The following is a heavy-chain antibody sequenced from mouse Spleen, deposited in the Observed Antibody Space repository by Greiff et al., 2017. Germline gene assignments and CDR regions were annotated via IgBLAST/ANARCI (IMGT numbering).Heavy chain of an antibody. Sequence: VQLQQSGPELVKPGASVKMSCKASGYTFTDYNMHWVKQSHGKSLEWIGYINPNNGGTSYNQKFKGKATLTVNKSSSTAYMELRSLTSEDSAVYYCARDYRYDGDYYFDYWGQGTTLTVSS. D-gene: IGHD2-14*01. CDR3: ARDYRYDGDYYFDY. J-gene: IGHJ2*01. CDR2: INPNNGGT. V-gene: IGHV1-22*01. CDR1: GYTFTDYN.